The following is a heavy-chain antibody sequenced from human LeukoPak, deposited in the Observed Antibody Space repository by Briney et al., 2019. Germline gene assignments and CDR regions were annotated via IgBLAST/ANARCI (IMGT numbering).Heavy chain of an antibody. Sequence: SETLSLTCTVSGGSITSYYWSWIRQPPGKGLEWIGYIYYSGSTNYNPSLKSRVTISVDTSKNQFSLKLSSVTAADTAVYYCARGIGYSGYDRDYWGQGTLVTVSS. CDR2: IYYSGST. J-gene: IGHJ4*02. V-gene: IGHV4-59*01. CDR1: GGSITSYY. D-gene: IGHD5-12*01. CDR3: ARGIGYSGYDRDY.